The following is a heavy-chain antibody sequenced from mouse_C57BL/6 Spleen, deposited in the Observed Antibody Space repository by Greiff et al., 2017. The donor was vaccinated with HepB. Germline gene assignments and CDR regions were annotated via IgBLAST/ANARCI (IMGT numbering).Heavy chain of an antibody. CDR2: ISSGGDYI. CDR1: GFTFSSYA. V-gene: IGHV5-9-1*02. CDR3: TRDDGYYYAMDY. J-gene: IGHJ4*01. D-gene: IGHD2-3*01. Sequence: EVQRVESGEGLVKPGGSLKLSCAASGFTFSSYAKSWVRQTPEKRLEWVAYISSGGDYIYYADTVKGRFTISRDNARNTLYLQMSSLKSEDTAMYYCTRDDGYYYAMDYWGQGTSVTVSS.